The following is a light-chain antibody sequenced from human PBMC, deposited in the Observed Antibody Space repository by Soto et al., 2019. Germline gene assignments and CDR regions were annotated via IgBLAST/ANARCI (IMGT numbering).Light chain of an antibody. J-gene: IGLJ1*01. CDR2: EVN. CDR1: SSDIGAYDY. CDR3: CSYAGTFTWV. V-gene: IGLV2-14*01. Sequence: QSALTQPASLSGSPGQSITISCTGTSSDIGAYDYVSWFQQHPGKAPKLMISEVNNRPSGVSNRFSGSKSGNTAYLTISGLLPEDEADYYCCSYAGTFTWVFGTGTKVTV.